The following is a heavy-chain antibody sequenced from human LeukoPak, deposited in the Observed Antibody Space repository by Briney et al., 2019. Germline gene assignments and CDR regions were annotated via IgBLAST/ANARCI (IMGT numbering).Heavy chain of an antibody. Sequence: ASVKVSCKASGYTFTGYYMHWVRQAPGQGLEWMGWVNPNSGGTNYAQKFQGWVTMTRDTSISTAYMELSRLRSDDTAVYYCARAREGLEQQLQPFDYWGQGTLVTVSS. D-gene: IGHD6-13*01. V-gene: IGHV1-2*04. J-gene: IGHJ4*02. CDR1: GYTFTGYY. CDR2: VNPNSGGT. CDR3: ARAREGLEQQLQPFDY.